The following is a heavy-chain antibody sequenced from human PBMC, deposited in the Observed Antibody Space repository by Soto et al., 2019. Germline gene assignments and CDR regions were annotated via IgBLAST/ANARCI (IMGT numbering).Heavy chain of an antibody. D-gene: IGHD5-18*01. CDR1: GYTFTSYD. J-gene: IGHJ4*02. CDR2: MNPNSGNT. CDR3: ARGPQAILDH. V-gene: IGHV1-8*01. Sequence: QVQLVQSGAEVKKPGASVKVSCKASGYTFTSYDINWVRQATGQGLEWMGWMNPNSGNTGFAQKCQGRVTMSRNTSIGTAYMELSSPGSEDTAVYYCARGPQAILDHWGQGTLVTVSS.